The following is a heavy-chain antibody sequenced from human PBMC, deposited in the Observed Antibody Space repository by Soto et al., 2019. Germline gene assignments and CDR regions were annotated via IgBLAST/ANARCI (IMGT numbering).Heavy chain of an antibody. J-gene: IGHJ3*02. V-gene: IGHV3-23*01. CDR2: ISGSGGSK. Sequence: EVQLLESGGGLVQPGGSLRLSCAASGFTFSSYAMSWVRQAPGKGLEWVSGISGSGGSKYSADSVKGRFTISRDTSKNTLYLLMHLLRADDTAVYYCAKVSSSIWSDAFDIWGRGTMVTVSS. D-gene: IGHD6-13*01. CDR3: AKVSSSIWSDAFDI. CDR1: GFTFSSYA.